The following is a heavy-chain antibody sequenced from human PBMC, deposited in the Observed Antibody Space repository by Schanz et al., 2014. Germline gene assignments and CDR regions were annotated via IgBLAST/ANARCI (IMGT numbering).Heavy chain of an antibody. V-gene: IGHV3-23*01. CDR2: ISASGGTT. CDR3: ARKVVATIGGYYDN. J-gene: IGHJ4*02. Sequence: EVHLLESGGGLVQPGGSLRLSCAASGFTFTNYAMSWVRQAPGMGLEWVSAISASGGTTYYADSVKGRFTISGDSSKYTVYLQMNSLRADDTAVYYCARKVVATIGGYYDNWGQGTLGIVSS. D-gene: IGHD5-12*01. CDR1: GFTFTNYA.